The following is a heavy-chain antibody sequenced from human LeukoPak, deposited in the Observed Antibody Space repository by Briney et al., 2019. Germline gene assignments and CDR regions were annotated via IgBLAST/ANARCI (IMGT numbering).Heavy chain of an antibody. V-gene: IGHV1-46*01. Sequence: ASVKVSCKASGYTFTSYYIHWVRQAPGQGLEWMGIINPSGGSTSYAQKFQGRVTMTRDMSTNTVYMELSSLRSEDTAVYYCARRANDYGDLNWFDPWGQGTLVTVSS. D-gene: IGHD4-17*01. CDR1: GYTFTSYY. CDR2: INPSGGST. J-gene: IGHJ5*02. CDR3: ARRANDYGDLNWFDP.